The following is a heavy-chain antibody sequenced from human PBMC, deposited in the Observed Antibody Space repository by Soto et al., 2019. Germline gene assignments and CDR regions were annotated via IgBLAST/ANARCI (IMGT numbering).Heavy chain of an antibody. CDR2: ISGSGNAM. CDR1: GFTFSSYE. Sequence: GGSLRLSCAASGFTFSSYEMNWVRQAPGKGLEWVSYISGSGNAMFYADSVKGRFTISRDNAKNSLSLQMNSLRAEDTAVYYCARGLFGELSPGGIDYFDYWGQGTLVTVSS. CDR3: ARGLFGELSPGGIDYFDY. V-gene: IGHV3-48*03. D-gene: IGHD3-10*01. J-gene: IGHJ4*02.